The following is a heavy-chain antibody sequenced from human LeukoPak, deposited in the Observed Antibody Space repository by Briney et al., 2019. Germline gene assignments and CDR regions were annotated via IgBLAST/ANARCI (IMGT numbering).Heavy chain of an antibody. D-gene: IGHD4-17*01. CDR3: AKGYYGDYPD. CDR2: IYTSGST. Sequence: PSETLSLTCTVSGCTISSDFWSWIRQPAGKGLEWIGRIYTSGSTKYNPSLKSRVTMSVDTSKNQLSLKLSSVTAADTAVYYCAKGYYGDYPDWGQGTLVTVSS. J-gene: IGHJ4*02. CDR1: GCTISSDF. V-gene: IGHV4-4*07.